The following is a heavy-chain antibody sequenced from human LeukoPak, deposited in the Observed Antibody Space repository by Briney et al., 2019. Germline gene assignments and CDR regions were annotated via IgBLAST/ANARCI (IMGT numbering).Heavy chain of an antibody. CDR2: INTDGSTT. CDR1: GFTFGSYW. D-gene: IGHD1-26*01. J-gene: IGHJ3*02. CDR3: ARENEGATDGFDI. V-gene: IGHV3-74*01. Sequence: GGSLRLSCAASGFTFGSYWMSWVRQAPGKGLVWVSRINTDGSTTSYADSVKGRFTISRDNAKNTLYLQMSSLRAEDTAVYYCARENEGATDGFDIWGQGTMVTVSS.